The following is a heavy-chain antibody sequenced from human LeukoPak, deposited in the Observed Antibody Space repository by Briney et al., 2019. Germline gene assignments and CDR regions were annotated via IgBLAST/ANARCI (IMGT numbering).Heavy chain of an antibody. CDR2: IIPIFGTA. Sequence: ASVKVSCKASGGTFSSYAISWVRQAPGQGLEWMGGIIPIFGTANYAQKFQGRVTITADESTSTAYMELSSLRSEDTAVYYCAMAKSGYSYGDALDIWGQGTMVTVSS. J-gene: IGHJ3*02. D-gene: IGHD5-18*01. CDR3: AMAKSGYSYGDALDI. V-gene: IGHV1-69*13. CDR1: GGTFSSYA.